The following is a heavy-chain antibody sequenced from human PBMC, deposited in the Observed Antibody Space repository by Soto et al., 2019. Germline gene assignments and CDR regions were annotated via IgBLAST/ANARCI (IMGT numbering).Heavy chain of an antibody. J-gene: IGHJ6*03. CDR2: IKQDGSEK. Sequence: GGSLRLSCAASGFTFSSYWMSWVRQAPGKGLEWVANIKQDGSEKYYVDSVKDRFTISRDNAKNSLYLQMNSLRAEDTAVYYCASRDCSGGSCYRNYYYYYYMDVWGKGTTVTVSS. CDR3: ASRDCSGGSCYRNYYYYYYMDV. D-gene: IGHD2-15*01. CDR1: GFTFSSYW. V-gene: IGHV3-7*01.